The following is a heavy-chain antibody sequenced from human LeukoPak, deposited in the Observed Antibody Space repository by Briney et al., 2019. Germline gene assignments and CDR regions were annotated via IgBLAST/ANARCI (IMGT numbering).Heavy chain of an antibody. CDR2: IYYSGST. D-gene: IGHD4-17*01. Sequence: SETLSLTCTVSGGSISSSSYYWGWIRQPPVKGLEWIGSIYYSGSTYYNPSLKSRVTISVDTSKNQFSLRLSSVTAADTAVYYCARSYGDIDYWGQGTLVTVSS. J-gene: IGHJ4*02. CDR3: ARSYGDIDY. V-gene: IGHV4-39*07. CDR1: GGSISSSSYY.